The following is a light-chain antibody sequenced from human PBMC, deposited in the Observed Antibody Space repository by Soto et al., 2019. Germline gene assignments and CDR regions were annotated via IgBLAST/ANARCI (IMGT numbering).Light chain of an antibody. CDR3: SSYTSSSTL. V-gene: IGLV2-14*01. CDR2: EVS. J-gene: IGLJ2*01. Sequence: QSALTQPASVSGSPGQSITISCTGTSSDVGAYNYVSWYQQYPGKAPKLMIYEVSNRPSGVSTRFSGSKSGNTASLTISGLQAEDEADYYCSSYTSSSTLFGGGTQLTVL. CDR1: SSDVGAYNY.